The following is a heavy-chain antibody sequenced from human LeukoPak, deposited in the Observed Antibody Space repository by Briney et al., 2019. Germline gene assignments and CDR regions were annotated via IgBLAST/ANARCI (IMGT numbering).Heavy chain of an antibody. Sequence: PSETLSLTCTVSGDSVSSNDYYWGWIRQPPGKGLEWIGSIFYGGSTYYNPSLKSRVTISVDTSKNQFSLKLSSVTAADTAVYYCASPGSDPVDAFDIWGQGTMVTVSS. V-gene: IGHV4-39*07. J-gene: IGHJ3*02. CDR1: GDSVSSNDYY. CDR2: IFYGGST. CDR3: ASPGSDPVDAFDI. D-gene: IGHD3-10*01.